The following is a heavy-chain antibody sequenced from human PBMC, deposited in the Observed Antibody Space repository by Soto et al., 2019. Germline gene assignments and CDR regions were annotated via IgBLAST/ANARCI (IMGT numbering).Heavy chain of an antibody. CDR2: IIPILGIA. CDR3: ASGVTIDWFDP. J-gene: IGHJ5*02. V-gene: IGHV1-69*02. Sequence: GASVKVSCKASGGTFNSYSISWVRQAPGQGLEWMGRIIPILGIANYAQKFQGRVTITADKSTSTAYTELSSLRSEDTAVYYCASGVTIDWFDPWGQGTLVTVSS. CDR1: GGTFNSYS. D-gene: IGHD3-10*01.